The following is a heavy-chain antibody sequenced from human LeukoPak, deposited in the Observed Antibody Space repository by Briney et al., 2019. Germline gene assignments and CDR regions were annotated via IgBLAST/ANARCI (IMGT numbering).Heavy chain of an antibody. CDR3: ARDWSYCSGGSCYFHYYYYHMDV. V-gene: IGHV3-20*04. D-gene: IGHD2-15*01. J-gene: IGHJ6*03. Sequence: PGGSLRLSCAASGFTFDDYGMSWVRQAPGKGLEWVSGINWNGGSTGYADSVKGRFTISRDNAKNSLYLQMNSLRAEDTALYYCARDWSYCSGGSCYFHYYYYHMDVWGRGTTVTVSS. CDR1: GFTFDDYG. CDR2: INWNGGST.